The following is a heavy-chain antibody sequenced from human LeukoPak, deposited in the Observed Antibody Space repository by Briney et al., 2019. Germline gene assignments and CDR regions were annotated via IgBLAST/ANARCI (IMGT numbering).Heavy chain of an antibody. Sequence: ASLNVSCKPSRDTFSGYQIHSVRQTPGQRRGWRGWINPNSGDTKYAQKFQGRVTMPSDTSTSTVYMELSRLSCDDTAVYSCARGAVSGTYRYLYWGQGTLVTVSS. J-gene: IGHJ4*02. CDR1: RDTFSGYQ. V-gene: IGHV1-2*02. CDR2: INPNSGDT. D-gene: IGHD3-16*02. CDR3: ARGAVSGTYRYLY.